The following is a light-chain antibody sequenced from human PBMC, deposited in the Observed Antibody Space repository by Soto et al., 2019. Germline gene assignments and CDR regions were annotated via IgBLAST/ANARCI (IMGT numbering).Light chain of an antibody. CDR3: QQYTNWPPTYT. V-gene: IGKV3-15*01. J-gene: IGKJ2*01. Sequence: EIVMTQSPATLSVSPGERVTLFCRASQSVSSSLAWFQQKPGQAPRLLIYGASTRATGVPARFSGSGSRTEFTLTISRLQSEDFAVYYCQQYTNWPPTYTFGQGTKLEIK. CDR1: QSVSSS. CDR2: GAS.